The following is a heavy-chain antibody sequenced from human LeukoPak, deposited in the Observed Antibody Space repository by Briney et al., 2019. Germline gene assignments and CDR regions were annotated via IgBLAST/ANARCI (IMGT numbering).Heavy chain of an antibody. V-gene: IGHV3-15*01. D-gene: IGHD3-10*01. Sequence: PGGSLRLSCAVSGFTFSNAWMSWVRQAPGKGLEWVGHVKSKTDGGTTDYAAPVKGRFSISRDDSKNTLYLQMNSLKTEDTAVYYCATEYYGSYNYWGQGTLVTVSS. J-gene: IGHJ4*02. CDR2: VKSKTDGGTT. CDR1: GFTFSNAW. CDR3: ATEYYGSYNY.